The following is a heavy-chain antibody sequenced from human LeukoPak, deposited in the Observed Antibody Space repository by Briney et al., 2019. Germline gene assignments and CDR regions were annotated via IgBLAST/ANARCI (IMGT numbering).Heavy chain of an antibody. V-gene: IGHV5-10-1*01. J-gene: IGHJ6*02. CDR2: IDPSDSYT. CDR1: GYSFTSYW. CDR3: ARGRIAAAGPSLYYYYGMDV. D-gene: IGHD6-13*01. Sequence: GESLRIPCKGSGYSFTSYWISWVRQMPGKGLEWMGRIDPSDSYTNYSPSFQGHVTISADKSISTAYLQWSSLKASDTAMYYCARGRIAAAGPSLYYYYGMDVWGQGTTVTVSS.